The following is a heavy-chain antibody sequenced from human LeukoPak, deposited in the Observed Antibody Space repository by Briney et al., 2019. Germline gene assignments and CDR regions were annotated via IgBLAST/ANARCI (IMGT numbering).Heavy chain of an antibody. D-gene: IGHD6-13*01. J-gene: IGHJ5*02. Sequence: SETLSLTCAVYGGSFSGYYWSWIRQPPGKALEWIGEINHSGSTNYNPSLKSRVTISVDTSKNQFSLKLSSVTAADTAVYYCARSGSWLYNWFDPWGQGTLVTVSS. CDR2: INHSGST. V-gene: IGHV4-34*01. CDR1: GGSFSGYY. CDR3: ARSGSWLYNWFDP.